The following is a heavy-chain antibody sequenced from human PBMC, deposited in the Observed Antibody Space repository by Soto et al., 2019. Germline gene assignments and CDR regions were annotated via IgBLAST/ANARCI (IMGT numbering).Heavy chain of an antibody. CDR2: IDPSDSYT. V-gene: IGHV5-10-1*01. J-gene: IGHJ4*02. D-gene: IGHD6-13*01. CDR3: AKTDGAAAGRLDY. Sequence: PXESLKISCKGSGYSFTSYWISWVRQMPGKGLEWMGRIDPSDSYTNYSPSFQGHVTISADKSISTAYLQWSSLKASDTAMYYCAKTDGAAAGRLDYWGQGTLVTVSS. CDR1: GYSFTSYW.